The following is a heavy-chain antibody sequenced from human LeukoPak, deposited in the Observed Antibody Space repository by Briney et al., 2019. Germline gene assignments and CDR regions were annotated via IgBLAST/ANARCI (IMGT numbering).Heavy chain of an antibody. J-gene: IGHJ5*02. D-gene: IGHD3-22*01. Sequence: SETLSPTCAVYGGSFSGYYWSWVRQPPGKGLGWIGEINHSGSTNYNPSLKSRVTISVDTSKNQFSLKLSSVTAADTAVYYCARGHYDSSGYYYVNWFDPWGQGTLVTVSS. CDR3: ARGHYDSSGYYYVNWFDP. V-gene: IGHV4-34*01. CDR2: INHSGST. CDR1: GGSFSGYY.